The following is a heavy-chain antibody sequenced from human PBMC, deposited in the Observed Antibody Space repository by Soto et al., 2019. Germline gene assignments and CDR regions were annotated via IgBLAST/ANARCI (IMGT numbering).Heavy chain of an antibody. D-gene: IGHD6-19*01. CDR3: ARGAVAGTGVYYYYYMDV. Sequence: GGSLRLSCAASGFTVSSNYMSWVRQAPGKGLEWVSVIYSGGSTYYADSVKGRFTISRHNSKNTLYLQMNSLRAEDTAVYYCARGAVAGTGVYYYYYMDVWGKGTTVTVSS. CDR1: GFTVSSNY. J-gene: IGHJ6*03. V-gene: IGHV3-53*04. CDR2: IYSGGST.